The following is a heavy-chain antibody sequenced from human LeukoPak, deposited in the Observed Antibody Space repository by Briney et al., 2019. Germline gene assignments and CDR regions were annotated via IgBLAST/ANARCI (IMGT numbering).Heavy chain of an antibody. CDR3: VRVPYNYYGSGSYSGGIDY. J-gene: IGHJ4*02. D-gene: IGHD3-10*01. CDR2: ISSSSSYI. CDR1: GFTFSSYS. V-gene: IGHV3-21*01. Sequence: GGSLRLSCAASGFTFSSYSMNWVRQAPGKGLEWVSSISSSSSYIYYADSVKGRFTISRDNAKNSLYLQMNSLRAEDTAVYYCVRVPYNYYGSGSYSGGIDYWGQGTLVTVSS.